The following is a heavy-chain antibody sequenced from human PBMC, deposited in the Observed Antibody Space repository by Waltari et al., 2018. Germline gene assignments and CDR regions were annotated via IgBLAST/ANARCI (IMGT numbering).Heavy chain of an antibody. Sequence: QLQLQESGPGLVKPSETLSLTCTVSGGSISSTSYYWGWIRQPPGMGLEWIGTFYTSESPSYNPSLKSRVTISVDTSNHQFSLRLSSVTAADTAVYYCARGKYQLLYALQRGWFDPWGQGTLVTVSS. V-gene: IGHV4-39*07. J-gene: IGHJ5*02. CDR2: FYTSESP. D-gene: IGHD2-2*02. CDR1: GGSISSTSYY. CDR3: ARGKYQLLYALQRGWFDP.